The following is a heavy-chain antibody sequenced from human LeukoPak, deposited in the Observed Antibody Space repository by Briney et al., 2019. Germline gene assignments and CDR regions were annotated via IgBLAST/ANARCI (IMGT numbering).Heavy chain of an antibody. CDR1: GFTFSRYA. CDR3: AKDMPAGYASGSFDY. Sequence: PGGSLRLSCAASGFTFSRYAMSWVRQGPGKGLEWVSVIDTSDDSTNYADSVKGRFTISRDNSKNTLYLQMNSLRAEDTAIYYCAKDMPAGYASGSFDYWGQGTLVTVS. CDR2: IDTSDDST. D-gene: IGHD2-15*01. V-gene: IGHV3-23*01. J-gene: IGHJ4*02.